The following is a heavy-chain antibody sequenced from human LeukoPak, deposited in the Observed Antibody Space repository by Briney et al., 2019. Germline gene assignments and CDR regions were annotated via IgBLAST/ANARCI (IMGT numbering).Heavy chain of an antibody. Sequence: SAVKVSCKASGGTFSSYAISWVRQAPAQGHEWVGGIIPIFGTANYAQKFQGRVTITTDESTSTAYTELSSLSTEDTAVYYCARTYYDDSSGYGFDPWGQGTLVTVSS. J-gene: IGHJ5*02. D-gene: IGHD3-22*01. CDR3: ARTYYDDSSGYGFDP. V-gene: IGHV1-69*05. CDR2: IIPIFGTA. CDR1: GGTFSSYA.